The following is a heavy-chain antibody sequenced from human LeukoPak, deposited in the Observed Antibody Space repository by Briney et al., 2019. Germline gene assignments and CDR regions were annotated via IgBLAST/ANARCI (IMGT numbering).Heavy chain of an antibody. V-gene: IGHV1-3*03. CDR1: GYSFTNHD. Sequence: ASVKVSCKASGYSFTNHDMHWVRQAPGQRLEWMGYINPDNGNTKYSQEFQGRVAITRDTSASTVYMELYSLTSEDMAVYYFTLSNYWGQGTLVTVSS. CDR3: TLSNY. J-gene: IGHJ4*02. CDR2: INPDNGNT.